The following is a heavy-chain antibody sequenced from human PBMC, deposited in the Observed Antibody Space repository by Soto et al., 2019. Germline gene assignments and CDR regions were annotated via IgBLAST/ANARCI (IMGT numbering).Heavy chain of an antibody. CDR1: GGSISSSSYY. J-gene: IGHJ5*02. V-gene: IGHV4-39*01. CDR2: INYSGST. Sequence: PSETLSLTCTVSGGSISSSSYYWGWIRQPPGKGLEWIGSINYSGSTYYNPSLKSRVTILVDTSKNQLSLKLSSVTAADTAVYYCARQPSRDWFDPWGQGTLVTVSS. CDR3: ARQPSRDWFDP.